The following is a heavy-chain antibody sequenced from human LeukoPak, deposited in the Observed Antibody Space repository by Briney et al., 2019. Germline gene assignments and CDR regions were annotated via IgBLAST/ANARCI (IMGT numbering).Heavy chain of an antibody. V-gene: IGHV4-39*01. J-gene: IGHJ4*02. CDR1: GGSISSRSYY. Sequence: SETLSLTRSVSGGSISSRSYYWGWVRQPPGKGLEWIGSTYYTGSTYYNPSLRSRVSISGDTSKNQVSLKVNSVTAADAAVYYCATLKTSGWYFDYWGQGTLVTVSS. CDR3: ATLKTSGWYFDY. CDR2: TYYTGST. D-gene: IGHD6-19*01.